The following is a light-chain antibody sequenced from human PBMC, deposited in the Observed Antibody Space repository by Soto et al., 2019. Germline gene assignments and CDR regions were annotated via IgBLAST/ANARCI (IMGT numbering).Light chain of an antibody. CDR1: SSDVGGYNY. CDR2: EVS. Sequence: QSALTQPASVSGSPGQSITISCTGTSSDVGGYNYVSWYQHHPGKAPKLMIYEVSNRPSGVSSRFSGSKSGNTASLTISGLQAEDEADYYCSSYTRGSTLALGGGTQLTVL. CDR3: SSYTRGSTLA. V-gene: IGLV2-14*01. J-gene: IGLJ2*01.